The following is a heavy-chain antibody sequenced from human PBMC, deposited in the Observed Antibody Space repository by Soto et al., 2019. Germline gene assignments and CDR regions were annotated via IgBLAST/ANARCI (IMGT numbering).Heavy chain of an antibody. J-gene: IGHJ4*02. CDR2: IRSNTYGGTT. CDR1: GFTFGDYA. V-gene: IGHV3-49*03. Sequence: GGSLRLSCTASGFTFGDYAMSWFRQAPGKGLEWVGFIRSNTYGGTTEYAASVEGRLTISRDDSKNSLYLQMNSLRTDDTAVYYCARGAPPFDDWGQGTLVTVSS. CDR3: ARGAPPFDD.